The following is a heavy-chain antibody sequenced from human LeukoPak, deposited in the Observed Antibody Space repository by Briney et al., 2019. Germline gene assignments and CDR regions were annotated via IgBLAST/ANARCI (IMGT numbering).Heavy chain of an antibody. CDR2: IWYDGSNK. CDR1: GFTFSGYG. V-gene: IGHV3-33*08. J-gene: IGHJ4*02. Sequence: GGSLRLSCAASGFTFSGYGMHWVRQAPGKGLEWVAVIWYDGSNKYYTDSVKGRLTISRDNSKNTLYLQMNSLRVEDTAVYYCARWGSGKSFDYWGQGTLVTVSS. CDR3: ARWGSGKSFDY. D-gene: IGHD3-10*01.